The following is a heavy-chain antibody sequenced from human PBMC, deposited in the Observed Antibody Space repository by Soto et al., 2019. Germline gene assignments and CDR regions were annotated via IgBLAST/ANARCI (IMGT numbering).Heavy chain of an antibody. CDR3: AHRREAVPAAIDIGFDP. D-gene: IGHD2-2*01. J-gene: IGHJ5*02. Sequence: QITLKESGPTLVKPTQTLTLTCTFSGFSLSTSGVGVGWIRQPPGKALEWLALIYWDDDKRYSPSLKSRLTITKDTSKNQVVLTMTNMDPVDTATYYCAHRREAVPAAIDIGFDPWGQGTLVTVSS. V-gene: IGHV2-5*02. CDR1: GFSLSTSGVG. CDR2: IYWDDDK.